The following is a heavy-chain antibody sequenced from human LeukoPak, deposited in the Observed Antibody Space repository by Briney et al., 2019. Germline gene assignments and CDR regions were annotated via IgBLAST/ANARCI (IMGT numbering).Heavy chain of an antibody. CDR3: ARPLGYSDSGSYYAY. J-gene: IGHJ4*02. CDR1: GFTFSSNE. D-gene: IGHD3-10*01. CDR2: ISTGGDTI. Sequence: PGGSLRLSCEASGFTFSSNEMSWVSQAPGKGLEWVSYISTGGDTIHYADSVKGRFTISRDNAKKSLYLQMNSLRAEDRAGYYCARPLGYSDSGSYYAYWGQGTLVTVSA. V-gene: IGHV3-48*03.